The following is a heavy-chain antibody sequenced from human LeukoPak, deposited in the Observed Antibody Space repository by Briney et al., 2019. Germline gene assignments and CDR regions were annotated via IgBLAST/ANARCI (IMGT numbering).Heavy chain of an antibody. D-gene: IGHD3-22*01. CDR3: ASRRDSSAYPRDAFDI. Sequence: GASVKVSCKASGYTFTGYYMHWGRQAPGQGLEWMGWVNPNSGGSNYAQKFQGRVTMTRDTSISTTYMELSRLRSDDTAVYYCASRRDSSAYPRDAFDIWGQGTMVTVSS. CDR1: GYTFTGYY. CDR2: VNPNSGGS. J-gene: IGHJ3*02. V-gene: IGHV1-2*02.